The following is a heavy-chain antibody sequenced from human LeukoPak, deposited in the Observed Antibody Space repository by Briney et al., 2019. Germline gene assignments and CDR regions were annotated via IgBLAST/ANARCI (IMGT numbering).Heavy chain of an antibody. D-gene: IGHD2-15*01. CDR3: ARLRGYCSGGSCYSLSYYFDY. CDR1: GGSFSGYY. V-gene: IGHV4-34*01. CDR2: INHSGST. Sequence: SETLSLTCAVYGGSFSGYYWSWIRQPPGKGLEWIGEINHSGSTNYNPSLKSRVTISVDTSKSQFSLKLSSVTAADTAVYYCARLRGYCSGGSCYSLSYYFDYWGQGTLVTVSS. J-gene: IGHJ4*02.